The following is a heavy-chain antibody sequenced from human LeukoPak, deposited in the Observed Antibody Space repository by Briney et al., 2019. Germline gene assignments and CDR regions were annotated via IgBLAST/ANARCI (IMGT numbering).Heavy chain of an antibody. Sequence: GGSLRLSCAASGFTYSSYGMHWVRQAPGKGLEWVAVISYDGSNKYYADSVKGRFTISRDNSKNTLYLQMNSLRAEDTAVYYCAKEGYGYNLGALDYWGQGTLVTVSS. D-gene: IGHD5-24*01. V-gene: IGHV3-30*18. CDR2: ISYDGSNK. J-gene: IGHJ4*02. CDR1: GFTYSSYG. CDR3: AKEGYGYNLGALDY.